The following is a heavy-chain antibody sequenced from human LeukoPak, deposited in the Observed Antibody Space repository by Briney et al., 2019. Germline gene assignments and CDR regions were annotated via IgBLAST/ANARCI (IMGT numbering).Heavy chain of an antibody. CDR1: GFTFSSYS. D-gene: IGHD4-23*01. Sequence: PGGSLRLSCAASGFTFSSYSMNWVRQAPGKGLEWVSSISSSSSYIYYADSVKGRFTIFRDNAKNSLYLQMNSLRAEDTAVYYCARGKNGNPPGFDYCGQGTLVTVSS. J-gene: IGHJ4*02. CDR2: ISSSSSYI. CDR3: ARGKNGNPPGFDY. V-gene: IGHV3-21*01.